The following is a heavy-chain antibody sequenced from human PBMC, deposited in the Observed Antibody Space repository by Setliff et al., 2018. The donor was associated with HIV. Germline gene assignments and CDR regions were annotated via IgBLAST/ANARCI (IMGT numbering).Heavy chain of an antibody. CDR1: GYSFTSYW. D-gene: IGHD2-15*01. CDR2: IYPGDSDT. J-gene: IGHJ6*02. CDR3: ARGSGGYCSGGSCYFGFGLAL. V-gene: IGHV5-51*01. Sequence: GQSLKISCKGSGYSFTSYWIGWVRQMPGKGLEWMGIIYPGDSDTRYSPSFQGQVTISADKSTSTAYMELSSLGSEDTAVYYCARGSGGYCSGGSCYFGFGLALWGQGTTVTVSS.